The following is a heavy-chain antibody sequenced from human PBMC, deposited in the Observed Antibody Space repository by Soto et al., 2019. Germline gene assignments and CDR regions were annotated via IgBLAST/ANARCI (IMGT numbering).Heavy chain of an antibody. CDR1: GYSFAGYW. CDR3: ARQIYDSDTGPNFQYYFDS. Sequence: GESLKISCKGSGYSFAGYWITWVRQKPGKGLEWMGRIDPSDSQTYYSPSFRGHVTISVTKSITTVFLQWSSLRASGTAMYYCARQIYDSDTGPNFQYYFDSWGQGTSVTVSS. V-gene: IGHV5-10-1*01. CDR2: IDPSDSQT. D-gene: IGHD3-22*01. J-gene: IGHJ4*02.